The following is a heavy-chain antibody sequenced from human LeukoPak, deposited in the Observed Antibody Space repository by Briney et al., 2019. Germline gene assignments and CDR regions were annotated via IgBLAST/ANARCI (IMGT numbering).Heavy chain of an antibody. D-gene: IGHD3-10*01. CDR1: GYTFTSYG. Sequence: ASVKVSCKASGYTFTSYGISWVRQAPGQGLEWMGWISAYNGNTNYAQKLQGRVTMTTDTSTSTAYMELRSLRSDDTAVYYCARVVLEYDSGIRYYYMDVWGKGTTVTVSS. V-gene: IGHV1-18*01. J-gene: IGHJ6*03. CDR2: ISAYNGNT. CDR3: ARVVLEYDSGIRYYYMDV.